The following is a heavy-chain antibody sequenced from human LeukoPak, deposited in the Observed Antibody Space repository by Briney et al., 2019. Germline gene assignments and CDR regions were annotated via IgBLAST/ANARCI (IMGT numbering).Heavy chain of an antibody. V-gene: IGHV4-34*01. Sequence: SETLSLTCAVYGGSFSGYYWSWIRQPPGKGLEWIGEINHSGSTNYNPSLKSRVTISVDTSKNQFSLKLSSVTAADTAVYYCASLPIAAAGPYYMDGWGKGTTVTVSS. CDR2: INHSGST. D-gene: IGHD6-13*01. J-gene: IGHJ6*03. CDR1: GGSFSGYY. CDR3: ASLPIAAAGPYYMDG.